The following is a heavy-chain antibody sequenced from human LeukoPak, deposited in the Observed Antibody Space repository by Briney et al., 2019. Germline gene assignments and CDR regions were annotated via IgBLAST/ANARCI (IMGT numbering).Heavy chain of an antibody. CDR2: IKEDGSEK. Sequence: PGGSLRLSCAASGFTFSSYWMNWVRQAPGKGLGWVANIKEDGSEKYYVDSVKGRFTISRDNAKNSLYLQMNSLRDEDTAVYYCVTDRGYLSFDYWGQGTLVTVSS. CDR1: GFTFSSYW. CDR3: VTDRGYLSFDY. V-gene: IGHV3-7*02. D-gene: IGHD2-15*01. J-gene: IGHJ4*02.